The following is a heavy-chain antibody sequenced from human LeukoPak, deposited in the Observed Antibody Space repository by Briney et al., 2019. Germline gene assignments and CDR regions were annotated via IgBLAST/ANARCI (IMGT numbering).Heavy chain of an antibody. CDR1: GISFSTYA. J-gene: IGHJ4*02. CDR3: AKDLRRYYGSGSYPNFDY. V-gene: IGHV3-48*01. CDR2: ISSSSSTI. Sequence: GGSLRLSCTASGISFSTYAMSWVRQTPGKGLEWVSYISSSSSTIYYADSVKGRFTISRDNAKSSLYLQMNSLRAEDTAVYYCAKDLRRYYGSGSYPNFDYWGQGTLVTVSS. D-gene: IGHD3-10*01.